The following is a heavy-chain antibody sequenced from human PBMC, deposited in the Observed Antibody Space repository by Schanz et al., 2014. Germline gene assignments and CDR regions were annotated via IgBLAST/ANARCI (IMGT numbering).Heavy chain of an antibody. Sequence: QVQLVESGGGVVQPGGSLRLSCAASGFIFSNYGMHWVRQAPGKGLEWVAVIWSDGSGKYYADSVKGRFTISRDNSENTLYLQMNSLSAEDTAVYYCAREEGWGIAAAGPKHYYYGMDVWGQGTTVTVSS. CDR1: GFIFSNYG. CDR3: AREEGWGIAAAGPKHYYYGMDV. V-gene: IGHV3-33*01. CDR2: IWSDGSGK. D-gene: IGHD6-13*01. J-gene: IGHJ6*02.